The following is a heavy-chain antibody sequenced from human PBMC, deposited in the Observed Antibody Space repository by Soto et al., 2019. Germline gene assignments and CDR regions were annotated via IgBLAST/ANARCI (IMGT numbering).Heavy chain of an antibody. V-gene: IGHV1-18*01. CDR2: ISAYNGNT. D-gene: IGHD3-10*01. Sequence: QVQLVQSGAEVKKPGASVKVSCKASGYTFTSYGISWVRQAPGQGLEWMGGISAYNGNTNYAQKLQGRVTMTTDTSASTAYMELRSRRSDDTAVYYCARGVSRYYGSGPDEPNLDYWGQGTLVTVSS. J-gene: IGHJ4*02. CDR3: ARGVSRYYGSGPDEPNLDY. CDR1: GYTFTSYG.